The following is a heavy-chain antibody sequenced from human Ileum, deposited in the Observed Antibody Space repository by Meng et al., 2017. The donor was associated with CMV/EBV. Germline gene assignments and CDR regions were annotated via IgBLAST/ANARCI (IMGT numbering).Heavy chain of an antibody. V-gene: IGHV3-66*01. Sequence: HPGESWEGLIQPGGSLRLSCVVSGFTVSSNYMSWCRQAPGKGLEWVSVIYSCGSTYYADSVKGRFTISRDNSKNTLYLKMNSLRAEDTAVYYCASEIGYSLLYWGQGTLVTVSS. CDR3: ASEIGYSLLY. J-gene: IGHJ4*02. CDR1: GFTVSSNY. D-gene: IGHD5-18*01. CDR2: IYSCGST.